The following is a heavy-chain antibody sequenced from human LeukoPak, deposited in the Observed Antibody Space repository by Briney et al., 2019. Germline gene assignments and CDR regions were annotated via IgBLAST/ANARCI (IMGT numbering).Heavy chain of an antibody. D-gene: IGHD3-3*01. V-gene: IGHV5-51*01. CDR3: ARVITIFGVVKGPFDI. Sequence: GESLKISCKASGYSFITYWIGWVRQMPGKRLDWMVSTYPGDCGTRYSPSFQGQVTMSADKSINTSSSQLSSLKASDTAMYYCARVITIFGVVKGPFDIWGQGTLVTVSS. CDR2: TYPGDCGT. CDR1: GYSFITYW. J-gene: IGHJ3*02.